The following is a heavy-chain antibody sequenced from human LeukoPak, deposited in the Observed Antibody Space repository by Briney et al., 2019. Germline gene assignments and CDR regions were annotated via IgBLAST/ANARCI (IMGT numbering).Heavy chain of an antibody. CDR2: MNPNSGNT. V-gene: IGHV1-8*01. CDR3: ARRVTASLLYYYYYMDV. CDR1: GYTFTSYD. J-gene: IGHJ6*03. D-gene: IGHD2-21*02. Sequence: GASVKVSCKASGYTFTSYDINWVRQATGQGLEWMGWMNPNSGNTGYAQKFQGRVTMTRNTSISTAYMELSSLRSEDTAVYYCARRVTASLLYYYYYMDVWGKGTTVTISS.